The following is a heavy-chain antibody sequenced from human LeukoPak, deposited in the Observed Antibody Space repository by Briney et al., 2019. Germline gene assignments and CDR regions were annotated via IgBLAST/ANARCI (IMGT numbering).Heavy chain of an antibody. Sequence: WGSLRLSCAASGFTFSSYSMNWVRQAPGKGLEWVSSASSSSSYIYYADSVKGRFTISRDNAKNSLYLQMNSLRAEDTAVYYCARDPQLKVVYYYSGMDVWGQGTTVAAPS. D-gene: IGHD1-1*01. CDR1: GFTFSSYS. CDR3: ARDPQLKVVYYYSGMDV. V-gene: IGHV3-21*01. J-gene: IGHJ6*02. CDR2: ASSSSSYI.